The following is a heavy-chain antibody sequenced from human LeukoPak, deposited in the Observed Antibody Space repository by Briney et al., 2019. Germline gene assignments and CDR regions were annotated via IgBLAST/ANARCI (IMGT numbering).Heavy chain of an antibody. Sequence: ASVTVSCKASGYTFTSYGISWVRQAPGQALEWMGWISGYNGNTNYAQKLQGRVTMTTDTSTSTAYMELRSLRSDDTAVYYCARDFHSSGYYHYFHYWGQGTLVTVSP. CDR1: GYTFTSYG. CDR2: ISGYNGNT. J-gene: IGHJ4*02. D-gene: IGHD3-22*01. CDR3: ARDFHSSGYYHYFHY. V-gene: IGHV1-18*01.